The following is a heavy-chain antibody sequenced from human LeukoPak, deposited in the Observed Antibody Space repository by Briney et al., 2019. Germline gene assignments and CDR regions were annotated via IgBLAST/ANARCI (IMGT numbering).Heavy chain of an antibody. Sequence: SQTLSLTCTVSGGSITSGGYYFSWVRQYPGKGLEWIGYNYYSGSTYYNPSLKSRVTMSLDTSKNQFSLRLTSVTAADTAVYYCARQIAVVEPTDPNWFDSWGQGTLVTVSS. CDR3: ARQIAVVEPTDPNWFDS. J-gene: IGHJ5*01. D-gene: IGHD2-21*01. CDR2: NYYSGST. V-gene: IGHV4-31*03. CDR1: GGSITSGGYY.